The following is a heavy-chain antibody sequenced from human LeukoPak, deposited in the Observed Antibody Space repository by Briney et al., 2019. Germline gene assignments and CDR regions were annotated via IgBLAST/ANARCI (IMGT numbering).Heavy chain of an antibody. V-gene: IGHV4-59*12. J-gene: IGHJ6*03. CDR2: IYYSGST. Sequence: SETLSLTCTVSGGSISSYSWSWIRQPPGKGLEWIGSIYYSGSTYYNPSLKGRVTISVDTSKNQSSLKLSSVTAADTAVYYCARDYYYYYYMDVWGKGTTVTVSS. CDR3: ARDYYYYYYMDV. CDR1: GGSISSYS.